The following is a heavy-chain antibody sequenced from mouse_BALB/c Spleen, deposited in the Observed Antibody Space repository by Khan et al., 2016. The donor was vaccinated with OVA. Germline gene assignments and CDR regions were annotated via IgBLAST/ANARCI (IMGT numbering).Heavy chain of an antibody. Sequence: EVQLQESGPELVRPGASVKISCTASGYSFTGYFMNWVMQSHGKSLEWIGRINPHIGETFYNQRFKDKATLTVDESSSTAHMELLSLTSEDSAVYYCTRIYRSDFDYWGQGTTLTVSS. J-gene: IGHJ2*01. CDR1: GYSFTGYF. CDR3: TRIYRSDFDY. D-gene: IGHD1-1*01. V-gene: IGHV1-20*01. CDR2: INPHIGET.